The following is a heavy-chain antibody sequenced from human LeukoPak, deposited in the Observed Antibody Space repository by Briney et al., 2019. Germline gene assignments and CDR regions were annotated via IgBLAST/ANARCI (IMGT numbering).Heavy chain of an antibody. V-gene: IGHV4-59*01. CDR3: ARGLAGTWIQLWYFDY. D-gene: IGHD5-18*01. Sequence: SETLSLTCTVSGGSIITYYWSWIRQPPGKGLEWIGYIHYSGRTNYNPSLKSRVTISVDTSKNQFSLKLSSVTAADTAVYYCARGLAGTWIQLWYFDYWGQGTLVTVSS. J-gene: IGHJ4*02. CDR2: IHYSGRT. CDR1: GGSIITYY.